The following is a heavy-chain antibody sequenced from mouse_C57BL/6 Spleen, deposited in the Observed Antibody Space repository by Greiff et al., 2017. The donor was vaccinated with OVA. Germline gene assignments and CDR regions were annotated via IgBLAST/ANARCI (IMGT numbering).Heavy chain of an antibody. CDR3: ARDPITTDYAMDY. V-gene: IGHV1-4*01. J-gene: IGHJ4*01. CDR2: INPSSGYT. CDR1: GYTFTSYT. Sequence: QVQLKQSGAELARPGASVKMSCKASGYTFTSYTMHWVKQRPGQGLEWIGYINPSSGYTKYNQKFKDKATLTADKSSSTAYMQLSSLTSEDSAVYYCARDPITTDYAMDYWGQGTSVTVSS. D-gene: IGHD1-2*01.